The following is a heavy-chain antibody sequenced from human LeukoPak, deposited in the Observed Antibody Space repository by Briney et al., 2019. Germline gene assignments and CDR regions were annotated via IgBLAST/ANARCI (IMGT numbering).Heavy chain of an antibody. CDR3: ANIFGGDFGVVMGDPAFDI. CDR2: IIPIFGTA. CDR1: GGTFSSYA. Sequence: GASVKVSCKASGGTFSSYAISWVRQAPGQGLEWMGGIIPIFGTANYAQKFQGRVTITADESTSTAYMELSSLRSEDTAVYYCANIFGGDFGVVMGDPAFDIWGQGTMVTVSS. V-gene: IGHV1-69*13. D-gene: IGHD3-3*01. J-gene: IGHJ3*02.